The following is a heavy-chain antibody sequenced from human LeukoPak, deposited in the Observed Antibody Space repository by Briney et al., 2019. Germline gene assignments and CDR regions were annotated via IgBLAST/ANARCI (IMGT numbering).Heavy chain of an antibody. CDR3: VRGDRRDY. CDR2: ISSRSSYI. V-gene: IGHV3-21*01. D-gene: IGHD3-22*01. CDR1: GFTFSTYT. Sequence: GGSLRLSCAASGFTFSTYTMNWVRQAPGKGLEWVSCISSRSSYIYYADSVKGRFITSRDNAKNSLYLHMNSLRAEDTAVYFCVRGDRRDYWGQGTLVSVSS. J-gene: IGHJ4*02.